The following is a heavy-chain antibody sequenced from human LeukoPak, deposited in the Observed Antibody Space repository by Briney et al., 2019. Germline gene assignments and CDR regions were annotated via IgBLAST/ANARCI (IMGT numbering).Heavy chain of an antibody. D-gene: IGHD6-13*01. CDR3: ARHRIAPRPYYMDV. V-gene: IGHV4-39*01. Sequence: SETLSLTCAVYGGSFSGYYWGWIRQPPGKGLEWIGSIYYSGSTYYNPSLKSRVTISVDTSKNQFSLKLSSVTAADTAVYYCARHRIAPRPYYMDVWGKGTTVTISS. CDR2: IYYSGST. J-gene: IGHJ6*03. CDR1: GGSFSGYY.